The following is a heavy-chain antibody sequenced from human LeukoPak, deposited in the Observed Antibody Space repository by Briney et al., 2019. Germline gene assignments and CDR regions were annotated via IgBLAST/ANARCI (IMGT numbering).Heavy chain of an antibody. CDR2: IYYSGYT. J-gene: IGHJ6*03. D-gene: IGHD3-10*01. CDR1: GGSISSYY. Sequence: SETLSLTCTVSGGSISSYYWSWIRQPPGKGLEWIGCIYYSGYTNYKSSLKSRVTISVDASKNQFSLKLSSVTAADTAVYYCARTTMVRGTYYMDVWGKGTTVTVSS. CDR3: ARTTMVRGTYYMDV. V-gene: IGHV4-59*01.